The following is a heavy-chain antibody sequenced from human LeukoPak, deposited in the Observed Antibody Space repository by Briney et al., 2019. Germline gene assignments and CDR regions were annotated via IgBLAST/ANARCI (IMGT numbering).Heavy chain of an antibody. D-gene: IGHD3-10*01. J-gene: IGHJ4*02. CDR1: GYTFTSSY. CDR2: INPSGGST. V-gene: IGHV1-46*01. CDR3: ARGGVTMVRGDYYFDY. Sequence: GASVKVSCKASGYTFTSSYMHWVRQAPGQGLEWMGIINPSGGSTSYAQKFQGRVTMTRDTSTSTVYMELSSLRSEDTAVYYCARGGVTMVRGDYYFDYWGQGTLVTVSS.